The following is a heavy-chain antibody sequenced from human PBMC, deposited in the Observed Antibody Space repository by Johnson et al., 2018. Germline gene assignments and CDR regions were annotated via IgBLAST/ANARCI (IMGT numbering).Heavy chain of an antibody. J-gene: IGHJ3*02. D-gene: IGHD2-2*01. V-gene: IGHV3-30*18. Sequence: QVQLVESGGGVVQPGTSLRLSCAASGFTFSNYGMHWVRQAPGRGLEWVAAVSEDGNNKYYTDSMKGRFTISRDNSENTLYLQVNSLRAEDTAIYYCAKPAFDDAFDIWGQGTMVIVSS. CDR1: GFTFSNYG. CDR3: AKPAFDDAFDI. CDR2: VSEDGNNK.